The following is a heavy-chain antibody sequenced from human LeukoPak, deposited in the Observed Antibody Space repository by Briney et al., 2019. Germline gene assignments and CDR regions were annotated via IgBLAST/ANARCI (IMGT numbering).Heavy chain of an antibody. D-gene: IGHD3-22*01. CDR2: ISYDGSNK. V-gene: IGHV3-30*03. CDR1: GFTFNSYG. Sequence: PGGSLRLSCAASGFTFNSYGMHWVRQAPGKGLEWVAVISYDGSNKKYADSVKGRFAISRDNSKNTLYLQMNSLRAEDTAVYYCARDLNYYDSSGYYDYWGQGTLVTVSS. CDR3: ARDLNYYDSSGYYDY. J-gene: IGHJ4*02.